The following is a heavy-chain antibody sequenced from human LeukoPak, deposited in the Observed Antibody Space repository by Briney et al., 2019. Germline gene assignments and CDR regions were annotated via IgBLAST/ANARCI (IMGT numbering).Heavy chain of an antibody. V-gene: IGHV4-34*01. CDR1: GGSFSGYH. J-gene: IGHJ5*02. D-gene: IGHD1-7*01. CDR3: ARGNYDCYDH. CDR2: INHSGST. Sequence: PSETLSLTCAVYGGSFSGYHWSWIRQPPGKGLEWIGEINHSGSTNYNPSLKSRVTISVDTSKDQFSLKVSSVTAADTAVYYCARGNYDCYDHWGQGTLVTVSS.